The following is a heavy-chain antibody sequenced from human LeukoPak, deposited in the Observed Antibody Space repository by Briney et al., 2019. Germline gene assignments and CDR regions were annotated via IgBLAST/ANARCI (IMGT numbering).Heavy chain of an antibody. D-gene: IGHD6-19*01. V-gene: IGHV3-64D*06. J-gene: IGHJ4*02. CDR2: ISDNGGST. CDR3: YISGWTEDIDN. CDR1: GVTFSSHA. Sequence: GGSLSLSCSASGVTFSSHAMHWVRQAPGKGLEYVSGISDNGGSTFYADSVKGRFTISRDNSKNTLYLQMSSLRGEDTAVYYCYISGWTEDIDNWGQGTLVTVSS.